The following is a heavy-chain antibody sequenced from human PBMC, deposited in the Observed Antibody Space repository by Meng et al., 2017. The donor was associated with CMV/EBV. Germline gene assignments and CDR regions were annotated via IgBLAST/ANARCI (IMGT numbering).Heavy chain of an antibody. Sequence: ETLSLTCAASGFTFSNFDMSWVRQAPGKGLEWVSFIYRGGVSTYYADSVRGRFTISRDNSTNALYLQMNSLRAEDTAVYYCAKLAGSSWYGSYFDYWGQGTLVTVSS. J-gene: IGHJ4*02. CDR3: AKLAGSSWYGSYFDY. D-gene: IGHD6-13*01. CDR2: IYRGGVST. V-gene: IGHV3-23*03. CDR1: GFTFSNFD.